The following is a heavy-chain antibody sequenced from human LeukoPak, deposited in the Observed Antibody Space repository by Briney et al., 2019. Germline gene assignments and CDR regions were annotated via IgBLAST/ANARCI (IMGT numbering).Heavy chain of an antibody. CDR2: INPNSGGT. Sequence: ASVKVSCKASGYTFTGYYMHWVRQAPGQGLEWMGWINPNSGGTNYAQKFRGRVTMTRDTSISTAYMELSRLRSDDTAVYYCARSAPLWFGELYGGPKLDYWGQGTLVTVSS. CDR1: GYTFTGYY. CDR3: ARSAPLWFGELYGGPKLDY. D-gene: IGHD3-10*01. J-gene: IGHJ4*02. V-gene: IGHV1-2*02.